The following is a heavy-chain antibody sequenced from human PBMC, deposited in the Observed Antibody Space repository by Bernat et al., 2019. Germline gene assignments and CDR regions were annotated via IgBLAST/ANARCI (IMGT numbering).Heavy chain of an antibody. CDR3: ASSIAVAGTGYFDY. Sequence: QVQLVESGGGVVQPGRSLRLSCAASGFIFSRYGMHWVRQAPGKGLEWVAIISYDGSNTYYADSVKGRFTISRDNSKNTLYLQMNSLRAEDTAVYYCASSIAVAGTGYFDYWGQGTLVTVSS. V-gene: IGHV3-30*03. CDR2: ISYDGSNT. J-gene: IGHJ4*02. CDR1: GFIFSRYG. D-gene: IGHD6-19*01.